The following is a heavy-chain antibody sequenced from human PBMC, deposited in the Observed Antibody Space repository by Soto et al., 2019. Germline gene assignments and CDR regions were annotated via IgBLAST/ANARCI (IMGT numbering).Heavy chain of an antibody. CDR3: PGERDNPGNSNGSDP. V-gene: IGHV1-18*01. D-gene: IGHD1-1*01. CDR2: ISAYNGNT. CDR1: GYTFTSYG. Sequence: QVQLVQSGAEVKKPGASVKVSCKASGYTFTSYGISWVRQAPGQGLEWMGWISAYNGNTNFAQKLQGRVTMTTETPTAQPTRGWGALSPADPPGNYWPGERDNPGNSNGSDPWAREPWSPSPQ. J-gene: IGHJ5*02.